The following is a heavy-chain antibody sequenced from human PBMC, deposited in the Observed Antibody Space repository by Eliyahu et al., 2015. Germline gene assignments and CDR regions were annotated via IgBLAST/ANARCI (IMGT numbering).Heavy chain of an antibody. D-gene: IGHD6-6*01. CDR1: GFXLSTSGVG. CDR3: AHRLASNAFDI. CDR2: IYWDDDK. J-gene: IGHJ3*02. V-gene: IGHV2-5*02. Sequence: QITLKESGPTLVKPTQTLTLTCTFSGFXLSTSGVGVGWXRQPPGKALEWLALIYWDDDKRYSPSLKSRXTITKDTSKNXVVLTMTNMDPVDTATYYCAHRLASNAFDIWGQGTMVTVSS.